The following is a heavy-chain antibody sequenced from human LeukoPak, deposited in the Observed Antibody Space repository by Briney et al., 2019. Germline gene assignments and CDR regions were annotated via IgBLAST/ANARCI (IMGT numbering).Heavy chain of an antibody. V-gene: IGHV4-59*01. Sequence: SETLSLTCTVSGGSISSYYWSWIRQPPGKGLEWIGYIYYSGSTNYNPSLKSRVTISVDTSKNQFSLKLSSVTAADTAVYYWARDRGGAPSGGSCGGSCPNWFDPWGQGTLVTVSS. J-gene: IGHJ5*02. CDR3: ARDRGGAPSGGSCGGSCPNWFDP. D-gene: IGHD2-15*01. CDR2: IYYSGST. CDR1: GGSISSYY.